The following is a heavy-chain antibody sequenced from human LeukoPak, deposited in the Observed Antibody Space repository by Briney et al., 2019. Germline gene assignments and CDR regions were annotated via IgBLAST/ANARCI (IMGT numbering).Heavy chain of an antibody. J-gene: IGHJ5*02. CDR1: GGTFSSYA. V-gene: IGHV1-69*01. CDR2: IIPLFGTA. Sequence: GASVKVSCKASGGTFSSYAISWVRQAPGQGLEWMGGIIPLFGTANYAQKFQGRVTITADESTSTAYMELSSLRSEDTAVYYCARRNYDFWSDYYRNWFDPWGQGTLVTVSS. CDR3: ARRNYDFWSDYYRNWFDP. D-gene: IGHD3-3*01.